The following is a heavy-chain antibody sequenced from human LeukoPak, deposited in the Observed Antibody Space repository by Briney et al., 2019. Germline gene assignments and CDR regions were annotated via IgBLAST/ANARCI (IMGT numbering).Heavy chain of an antibody. D-gene: IGHD5-12*01. J-gene: IGHJ6*02. CDR2: ISYDGSNK. CDR1: GFAFSTYA. CDR3: AREGGFSGYDSAFVAYYYYDMDV. Sequence: GRSLRVSCAASGFAFSTYAIHWVRQAPGKGLEWVAVISYDGSNKYYADSVKGRFTISRDNSKGTLYLQMNSLRPEDTAVYYCAREGGFSGYDSAFVAYYYYDMDVWGQGTTVTVSS. V-gene: IGHV3-30-3*01.